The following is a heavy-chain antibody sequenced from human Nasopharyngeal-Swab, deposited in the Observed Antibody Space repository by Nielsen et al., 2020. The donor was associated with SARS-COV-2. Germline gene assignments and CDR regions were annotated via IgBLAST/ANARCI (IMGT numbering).Heavy chain of an antibody. CDR2: IKQDGSEK. CDR3: ARDGRGAHSSSWYIDYYYGMDV. CDR1: GFTFSSYW. J-gene: IGHJ6*02. Sequence: GESLKISCAASGFTFSSYWMSCVRQAPGNGLEWVANIKQDGSEKYYVDSVKGRFTISRDNAKNSLYLQMNSLRAEDTAVYYCARDGRGAHSSSWYIDYYYGMDVWGQGTTVTVSS. V-gene: IGHV3-7*01. D-gene: IGHD6-13*01.